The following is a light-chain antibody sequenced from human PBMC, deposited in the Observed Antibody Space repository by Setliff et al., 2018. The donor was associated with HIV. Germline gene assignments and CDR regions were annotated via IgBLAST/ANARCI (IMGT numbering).Light chain of an antibody. CDR1: SSDVGGYNY. CDR2: EVS. J-gene: IGLJ2*01. Sequence: QSALAQPASVSGSPGQSITISCTGTSSDVGGYNYVSWYQQHPGKAPKLMIYEVSNRPSGVSNRFSGSKSGNTASLTISGLQTEDEADYYCCSYGRGDIWIFGGGTK. CDR3: CSYGRGDIWI. V-gene: IGLV2-14*01.